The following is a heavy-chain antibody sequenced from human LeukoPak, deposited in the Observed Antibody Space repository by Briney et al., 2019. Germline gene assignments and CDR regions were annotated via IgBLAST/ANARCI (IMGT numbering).Heavy chain of an antibody. Sequence: SETLSLTCTVSGGSISSSSYYWGWIRQPPGKGLEWIGSIYYSGSTNYNPSLKSRVTISVDTSKNQFSLKLSSVTAADTAVYYCARSAGNYFDYWGQGTLVTASS. CDR3: ARSAGNYFDY. CDR2: IYYSGST. V-gene: IGHV4-39*07. D-gene: IGHD3-10*01. CDR1: GGSISSSSYY. J-gene: IGHJ4*02.